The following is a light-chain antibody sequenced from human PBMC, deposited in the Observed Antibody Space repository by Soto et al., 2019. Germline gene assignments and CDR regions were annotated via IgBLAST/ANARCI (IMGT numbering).Light chain of an antibody. CDR2: AAS. Sequence: DMQMTQSPSSLSASVGDRVTITFRTSLSVTTYLNWYQQKPGKAPKLLIYAASSLQSGVPSRFSGSGSGTDFTLTISSLQHEDFATYYCQQSHSIPRTFGQGTNVDIK. V-gene: IGKV1-39*01. CDR3: QQSHSIPRT. J-gene: IGKJ1*01. CDR1: LSVTTY.